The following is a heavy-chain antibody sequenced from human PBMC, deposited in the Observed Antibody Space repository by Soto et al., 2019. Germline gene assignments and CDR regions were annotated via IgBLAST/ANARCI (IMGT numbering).Heavy chain of an antibody. Sequence: NPSLTCTVSGGSITPYYWSWIRQPPGEGLEWIGYVSYNGNTDYNPSLKSRVSISVDTSKNEFSLKLNSLTAADAAIYFCARQQYTVVTAFDVWGRGAMVTVSS. CDR1: GGSITPYY. V-gene: IGHV4-59*01. CDR3: ARQQYTVVTAFDV. D-gene: IGHD2-15*01. CDR2: VSYNGNT. J-gene: IGHJ3*01.